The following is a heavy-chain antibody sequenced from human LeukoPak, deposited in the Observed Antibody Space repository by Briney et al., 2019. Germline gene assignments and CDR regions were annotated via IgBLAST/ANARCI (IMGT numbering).Heavy chain of an antibody. CDR2: ISSSSTYI. D-gene: IGHD3-3*01. CDR3: ARGQAGYDFWTGYYS. V-gene: IGHV3-21*01. Sequence: GGSLRLSCAASGFTFSSYSMNWVRQAPGKGLEWVSSISSSSTYIYYADSVKGRFTISRDNAKNSLYLQMNSLRAEDAAVYYCARGQAGYDFWTGYYSWGQGTLVTVSS. CDR1: GFTFSSYS. J-gene: IGHJ4*02.